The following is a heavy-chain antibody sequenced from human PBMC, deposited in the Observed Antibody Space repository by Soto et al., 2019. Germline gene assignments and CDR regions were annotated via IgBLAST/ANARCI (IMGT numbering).Heavy chain of an antibody. CDR1: GFSLSTRGVG. D-gene: IGHD4-4*01. J-gene: IGHJ4*02. Sequence: GSGPTLVNPTQTLTLTCTFSGFSLSTRGVGVGWIRQPPGKALEWLTLIYWDDDQRYRPSLKNRLTITKDTSKNQVVLTMTNMDPVDTATYYCARRRNSNYGFDYWGQGTLVTVSS. CDR2: IYWDDDQ. V-gene: IGHV2-5*02. CDR3: ARRRNSNYGFDY.